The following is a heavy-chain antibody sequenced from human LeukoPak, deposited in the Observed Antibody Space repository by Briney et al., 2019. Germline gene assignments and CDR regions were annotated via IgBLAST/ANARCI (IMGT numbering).Heavy chain of an antibody. CDR1: GFTVSSHY. J-gene: IGHJ4*02. CDR3: ARDRPAGGVGDFDH. CDR2: IYTDGST. V-gene: IGHV3-66*01. Sequence: GGSLRLSCVASGFTVSSHYMSWVRQAPGKGLEWVSAIYTDGSTYYAGSVKGRFTISRDNSENTLYLQMNSPRVEDTAVYYCARDRPAGGVGDFDHWGQGTLVTVSS. D-gene: IGHD3-16*01.